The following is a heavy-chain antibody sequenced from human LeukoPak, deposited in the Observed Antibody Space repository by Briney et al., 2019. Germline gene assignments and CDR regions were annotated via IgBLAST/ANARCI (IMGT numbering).Heavy chain of an antibody. J-gene: IGHJ4*02. D-gene: IGHD2-21*01. CDR1: GFTFSSYW. V-gene: IGHV3-7*01. CDR2: IKSDGSEK. CDR3: ARDLPNEGIFTVIPLFDY. Sequence: GGSLRLSCAASGFTFSSYWTSWVRQAPGKGLEWVANIKSDGSEKYYVDSVKGRFTISRDNAKNSLYLQMNSLRAEDTAIYYCARDLPNEGIFTVIPLFDYWGQGTLVTVSS.